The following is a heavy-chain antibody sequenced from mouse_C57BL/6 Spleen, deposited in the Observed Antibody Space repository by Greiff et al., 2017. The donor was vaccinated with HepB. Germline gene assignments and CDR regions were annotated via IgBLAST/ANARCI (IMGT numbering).Heavy chain of an antibody. CDR1: GYTFTNYW. Sequence: QVQLQQSGAELVRPGTSVKMSCKASGYTFTNYWLGWAKQRPGNGLEWIGDIYPGGGYTNYNEKFKGKATLTADKSSSTAYMQFSSLTSEDSAIYYCGSGTEDYFDYWGQGTTLTVSS. CDR3: GSGTEDYFDY. V-gene: IGHV1-63*01. CDR2: IYPGGGYT. J-gene: IGHJ2*01. D-gene: IGHD4-1*01.